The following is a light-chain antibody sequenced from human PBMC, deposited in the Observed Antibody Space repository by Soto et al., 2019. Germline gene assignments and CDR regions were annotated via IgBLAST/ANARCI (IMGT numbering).Light chain of an antibody. V-gene: IGKV3-20*01. CDR3: QQYGHSPLLYT. CDR1: QSVNSNF. CDR2: GSS. J-gene: IGKJ2*01. Sequence: EIVLTQSPGTLSLSPGERATLSCRTSQSVNSNFLAWYQQKPGQAPRLLVYGSSTRAAGVPDRFSGSGSGTDFTLTIGRLEPEAFAVYYCQQYGHSPLLYTFGQGTKLGVK.